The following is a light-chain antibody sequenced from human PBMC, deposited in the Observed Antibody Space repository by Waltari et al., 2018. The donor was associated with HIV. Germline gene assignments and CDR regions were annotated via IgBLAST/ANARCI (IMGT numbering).Light chain of an antibody. V-gene: IGKV1-5*03. CDR3: QQYYSYSP. J-gene: IGKJ3*01. CDR1: QTVSNW. Sequence: DIPLTQSPSTVSASVGDRLPRPCRASQTVSNWLAWYRQRPGKAPKLRIYTGSTLESGVPSRFSGSGSGTEFTLTINGLQSDDFATYYCQQYYSYSPFGPGTKVDIK. CDR2: TGS.